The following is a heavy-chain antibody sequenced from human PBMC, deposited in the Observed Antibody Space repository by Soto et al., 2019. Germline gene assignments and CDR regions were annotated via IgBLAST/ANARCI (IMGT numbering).Heavy chain of an antibody. Sequence: SVKVSCEASGGTFSSYAISWVRQAPGQGLEWMGGIIPIFGTASYAQKFQGRVTITADESTSTAYMELSSLRSEDTAVYYCARVRRGYHDAFDIWGQGTMVTVSS. CDR1: GGTFSSYA. CDR2: IIPIFGTA. D-gene: IGHD3-10*01. J-gene: IGHJ3*02. V-gene: IGHV1-69*13. CDR3: ARVRRGYHDAFDI.